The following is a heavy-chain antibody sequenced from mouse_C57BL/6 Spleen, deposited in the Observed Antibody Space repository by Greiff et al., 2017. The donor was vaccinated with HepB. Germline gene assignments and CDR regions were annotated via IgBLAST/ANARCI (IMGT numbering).Heavy chain of an antibody. CDR3: VRREMDY. CDR1: GFSFNTYA. V-gene: IGHV10-1*01. J-gene: IGHJ4*01. CDR2: IRSKSNNYAT. Sequence: DVKLQESGGGLVQPKGSLKLSCAASGFSFNTYAMNWVRQAPGKGLEWVARIRSKSNNYATYYADSVKDRFTISRDDSESMLYLQMNNLKTEDTAMYYCVRREMDYWGQGTSVTVSS.